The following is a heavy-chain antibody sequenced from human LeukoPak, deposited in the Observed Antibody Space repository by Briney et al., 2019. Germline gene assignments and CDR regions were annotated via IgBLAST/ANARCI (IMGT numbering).Heavy chain of an antibody. Sequence: GGSLRLSCAASGFSFSSYSMNWVRQAPGKGLEWVSSISSSKSYIFYADSVKGRFTISRDNAKSSLYLEMTSLRAEDTALYYCASGSPAGDYWGQGTLVTVSS. V-gene: IGHV3-21*01. CDR2: ISSSKSYI. D-gene: IGHD1-26*01. J-gene: IGHJ4*02. CDR3: ASGSPAGDY. CDR1: GFSFSSYS.